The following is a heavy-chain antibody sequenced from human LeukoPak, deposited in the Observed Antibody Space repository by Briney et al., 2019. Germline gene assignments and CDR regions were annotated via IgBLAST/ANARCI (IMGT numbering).Heavy chain of an antibody. J-gene: IGHJ4*02. V-gene: IGHV4-39*02. CDR2: IYYSGTT. CDR1: GASISSSDYY. CDR3: TRDTNVRSSPAWMGD. Sequence: SETLSLTCTVSGASISSSDYYWGWIRQPPGKGLEWIGTIYYSGTTFCTPSPKSRVTITVDTSKNQFSLKLSSVPAADTVVYYCTRDTNVRSSPAWMGDWGQGTLVTVSS. D-gene: IGHD2-2*01.